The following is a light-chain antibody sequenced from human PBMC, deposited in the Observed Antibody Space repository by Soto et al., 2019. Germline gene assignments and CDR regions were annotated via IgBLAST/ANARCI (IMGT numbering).Light chain of an antibody. CDR3: QTYNSAPLA. CDR1: QDINNY. Sequence: DILMTQSPSSLSASVGDRVTITCRASQDINNYLAWYQQKPGKVPKLLIYGASTLHSGVPSRFSGSGSGTDFTLTISRLQPGDVATYYCQTYNSAPLAFGGGTKVDIK. V-gene: IGKV1-27*01. J-gene: IGKJ4*01. CDR2: GAS.